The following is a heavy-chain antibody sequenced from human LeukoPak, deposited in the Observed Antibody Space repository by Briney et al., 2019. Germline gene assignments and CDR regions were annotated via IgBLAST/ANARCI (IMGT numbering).Heavy chain of an antibody. CDR2: ISYDGTNK. D-gene: IGHD3-10*01. CDR3: ARDSLGDPTYYFDY. Sequence: GGSLRLSCAASGFTFSSYAMHWVRQAPGKGLEWVAVISYDGTNKYYADSVKGRFTISGDNSKNTLYLQMNSLRAEDTAVYYCARDSLGDPTYYFDYWGQGTLVTVSS. J-gene: IGHJ4*02. V-gene: IGHV3-30*04. CDR1: GFTFSSYA.